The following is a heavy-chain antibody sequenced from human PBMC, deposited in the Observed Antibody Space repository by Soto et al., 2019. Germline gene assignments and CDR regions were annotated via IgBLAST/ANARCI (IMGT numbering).Heavy chain of an antibody. CDR3: ARDKTFGGTIGSAFDS. D-gene: IGHD3-16*01. V-gene: IGHV3-33*01. CDR1: GFTFNNYG. Sequence: QVQVVESGGGVVQPGTSLRLSCAASGFTFNNYGMHWVRQAPGKGLEWVAVIWYDASHKYYADSVKGRFTISRDNSKNTLYLQMGSLRGEDTAVYYCARDKTFGGTIGSAFDSWGQGTLVTVSS. J-gene: IGHJ4*02. CDR2: IWYDASHK.